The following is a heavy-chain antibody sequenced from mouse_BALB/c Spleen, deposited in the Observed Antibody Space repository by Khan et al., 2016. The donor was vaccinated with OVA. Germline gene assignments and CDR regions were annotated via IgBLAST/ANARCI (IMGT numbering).Heavy chain of an antibody. CDR2: IYFSGSL. Sequence: VQLKESGPDLVKPSQSLSLTCTVTGYSITSGYAWHWIRPFPGNKLEWMAYIYFSGSLNYNPSPKSRISVTRTTPKNQFFLQWTSVTSENTATYYCTRDGNCMDSWGQGTSVTVSS. V-gene: IGHV3-1*02. CDR1: GYSITSGYA. D-gene: IGHD2-3*01. CDR3: TRDGNCMDS. J-gene: IGHJ4*01.